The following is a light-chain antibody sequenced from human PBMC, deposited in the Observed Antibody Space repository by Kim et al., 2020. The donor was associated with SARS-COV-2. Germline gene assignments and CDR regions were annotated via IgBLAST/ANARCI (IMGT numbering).Light chain of an antibody. CDR1: QSVNSN. CDR3: QHYNNWPPWT. V-gene: IGKV3-15*01. J-gene: IGKJ1*01. CDR2: GAC. Sequence: IVMTQSPATLSVSPGERATLSCRASQSVNSNLAWYQQKPGQAPRLLIYGACTRATGIPVRFSGSGSGTEFTLTISSLQSEDFAVYYCQHYNNWPPWTFGQGTKVDIK.